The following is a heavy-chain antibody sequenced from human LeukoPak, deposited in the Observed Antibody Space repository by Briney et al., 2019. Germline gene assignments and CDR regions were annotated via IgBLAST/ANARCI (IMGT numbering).Heavy chain of an antibody. Sequence: GGSLRLSCAASGFTFSDYYMSWVRQAPGKGLEWVSAISGSGGSTYYADSVKGRFTISRDNSKNTLYLQMSSLRAEDTAVYYCAKDISGWYGSFAFDIWGQGTMVTVSS. V-gene: IGHV3-23*01. D-gene: IGHD6-19*01. CDR3: AKDISGWYGSFAFDI. CDR2: ISGSGGST. CDR1: GFTFSDYY. J-gene: IGHJ3*02.